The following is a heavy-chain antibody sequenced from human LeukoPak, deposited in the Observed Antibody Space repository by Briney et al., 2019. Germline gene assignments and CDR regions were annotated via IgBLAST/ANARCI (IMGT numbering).Heavy chain of an antibody. CDR1: GYSISSGYC. Sequence: PSETLSLTCTVSGYSISSGYCWSWIRQPPGKGLEWIGEINHSGSTNYNPSLKSRVTISVDTSKNQFSLKLSSVTAADTAVYYCARLMYYYDSSGYLPYYYYYYMDVWGKGTTVTISS. CDR2: INHSGST. D-gene: IGHD3-22*01. J-gene: IGHJ6*03. V-gene: IGHV4-38-2*02. CDR3: ARLMYYYDSSGYLPYYYYYYMDV.